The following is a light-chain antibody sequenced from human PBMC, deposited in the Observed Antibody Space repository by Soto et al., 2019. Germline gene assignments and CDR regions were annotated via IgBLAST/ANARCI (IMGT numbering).Light chain of an antibody. J-gene: IGKJ1*01. CDR3: KKYNSAPHT. Sequence: DIQVTQSPSTLSASVGDRVTITCGASQSIGTWLAWYQQKSGKAQKLLIFDASTLESGVPSRFSGSGSGTDFALTITSLQAEDFATYYCKKYNSAPHTFGLGTKVDIK. CDR1: QSIGTW. CDR2: DAS. V-gene: IGKV1-5*01.